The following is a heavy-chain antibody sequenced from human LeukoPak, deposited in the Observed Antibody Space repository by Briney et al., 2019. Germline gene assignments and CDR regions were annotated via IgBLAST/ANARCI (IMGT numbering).Heavy chain of an antibody. CDR2: INHSGST. Sequence: SETLSLTCAVYGGSFSGYYWSWIRQPPGKGLEWIGEINHSGSTNYNPSLKSRVTISVDTSKNQFSLKLSSVTAVDTAVYYCASGGRGSGSYWGQGTLVTVSS. CDR3: ASGGRGSGSY. V-gene: IGHV4-34*01. D-gene: IGHD3-10*01. CDR1: GGSFSGYY. J-gene: IGHJ4*02.